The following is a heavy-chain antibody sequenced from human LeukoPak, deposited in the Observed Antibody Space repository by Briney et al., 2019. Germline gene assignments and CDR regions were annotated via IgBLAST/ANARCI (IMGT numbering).Heavy chain of an antibody. CDR3: ARLGWWDS. Sequence: PSETLSLTCTVSGDSFSNDKYYWGWLRQPPGKGLEWIGSIYYSGSTYYNPSLNSRVTISVDTSKNQFSLKLSSVTAADTAVYYCARLGWWDSWGQGTLVTVSS. CDR2: IYYSGST. V-gene: IGHV4-39*01. J-gene: IGHJ4*02. CDR1: GDSFSNDKYY. D-gene: IGHD2-15*01.